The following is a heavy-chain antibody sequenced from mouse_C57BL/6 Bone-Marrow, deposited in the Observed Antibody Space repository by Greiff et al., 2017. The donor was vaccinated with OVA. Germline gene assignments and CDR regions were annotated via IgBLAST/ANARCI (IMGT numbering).Heavy chain of an antibody. Sequence: VQLKQSGGGLVQPGGSLSLSCAASGFTFTDYYMSWVRQPPGKALEWLGFIRNKANGYTTEYSASVKGRFTISRDNSQSILYLQMNALRAEDSATYYCARGGYAMDYWGQGTSVTVSS. CDR2: IRNKANGYTT. V-gene: IGHV7-3*01. CDR1: GFTFTDYY. J-gene: IGHJ4*01. CDR3: ARGGYAMDY.